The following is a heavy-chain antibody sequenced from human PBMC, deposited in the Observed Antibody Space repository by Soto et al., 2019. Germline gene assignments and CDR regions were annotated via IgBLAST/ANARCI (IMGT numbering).Heavy chain of an antibody. D-gene: IGHD2-21*02. CDR3: ARGGVTDYYYYGMDV. J-gene: IGHJ6*02. CDR1: GFTVSSYW. Sequence: EVQLVESGGGLVQPGGSLRLSCAASGFTVSSYWMSWVRQAPGKGLEWVANIKQDGSEKYYVDSVKGRFTISRDNAKNSLYLQMNSLRAEDTAVYYCARGGVTDYYYYGMDVWGQGTTVTVSS. V-gene: IGHV3-7*05. CDR2: IKQDGSEK.